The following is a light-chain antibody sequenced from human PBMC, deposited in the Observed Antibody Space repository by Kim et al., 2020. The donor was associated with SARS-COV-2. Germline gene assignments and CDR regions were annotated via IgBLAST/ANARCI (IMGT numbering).Light chain of an antibody. CDR1: TGAVTTDHY. CDR3: MLAYSGTRL. J-gene: IGLJ2*01. CDR2: DLR. Sequence: PEGSVTLTCGSSTGAVTTDHYPYWFQQKPGQAPRTLIYDLRNKHSWTPARFSGSLLGGKAALTLSGALPEDEAEYHCMLAYSGTRLFGGGTQLTVL. V-gene: IGLV7-46*01.